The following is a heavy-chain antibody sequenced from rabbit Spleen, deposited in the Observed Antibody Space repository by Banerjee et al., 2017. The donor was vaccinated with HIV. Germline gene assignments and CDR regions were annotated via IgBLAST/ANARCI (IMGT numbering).Heavy chain of an antibody. CDR1: GFSFSSSYY. V-gene: IGHV1S40*01. CDR2: IYVGSSTT. J-gene: IGHJ6*01. CDR3: ARDTGSSFSSYGMDL. Sequence: QSLEESGGDLVKPGASLTLTCKASGFSFSSSYYMYCVRQAPGKGLEWIACIYVGSSTTYYASWVNGRFTISKTSSTTVTLQMTSLTAADTATYFCARDTGSSFSSYGMDLWGPGTLVTVS. D-gene: IGHD8-1*01.